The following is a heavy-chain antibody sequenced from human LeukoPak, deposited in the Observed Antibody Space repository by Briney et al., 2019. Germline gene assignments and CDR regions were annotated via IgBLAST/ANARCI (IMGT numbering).Heavy chain of an antibody. D-gene: IGHD3-10*01. Sequence: GGSLRLSCAASGFTFNSYSMNWVREAPGKGLEWVSYISSSGTTMYYADSVKGRFTISRDNAKNSLYLQMNSLRDEDTAVYSCARSQWIRGASYYFDYWGQGALVTVSS. CDR2: ISSSGTTM. J-gene: IGHJ4*02. V-gene: IGHV3-48*02. CDR1: GFTFNSYS. CDR3: ARSQWIRGASYYFDY.